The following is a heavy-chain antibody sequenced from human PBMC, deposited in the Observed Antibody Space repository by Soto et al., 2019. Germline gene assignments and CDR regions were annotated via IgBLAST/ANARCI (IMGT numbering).Heavy chain of an antibody. Sequence: GGSLRLSCAASGFTFSSYSMNWVLQAPGKGLEWVSSISSSSSYIYYADSVKGRFTISRDNAKNSLYLQMNSLRAEDTAVYYCARVGSTSLYDAFDIWGQRTMVTVSS. CDR2: ISSSSSYI. CDR3: ARVGSTSLYDAFDI. J-gene: IGHJ3*02. CDR1: GFTFSSYS. V-gene: IGHV3-21*01. D-gene: IGHD2-2*01.